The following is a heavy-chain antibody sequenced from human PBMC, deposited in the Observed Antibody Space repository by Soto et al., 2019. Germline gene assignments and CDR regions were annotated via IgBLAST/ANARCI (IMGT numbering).Heavy chain of an antibody. D-gene: IGHD1-26*01. CDR3: ARGVGPFDS. CDR2: IWHDGSNK. CDR1: GFTFSTYG. Sequence: QVQLVESGGGVVQPGRSLRLSCAAAGFTFSTYGIHWVRQAPGKGLEWVAVIWHDGSNKYYADSVKGRFTISGHNSKNPGDVEMNSLRFEGTAVLYCARGVGPFDSWGQGTLVTVSS. V-gene: IGHV3-33*01. J-gene: IGHJ4*02.